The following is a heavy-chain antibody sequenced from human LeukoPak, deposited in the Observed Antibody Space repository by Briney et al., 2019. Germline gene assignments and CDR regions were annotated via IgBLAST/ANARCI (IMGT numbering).Heavy chain of an antibody. V-gene: IGHV3-23*01. Sequence: GGSLRLSCAASGFTFSSYAMSWVRQAPGKGLEWVSAISGSGGSTYYADSVKGRFTISRDNSKNTLYLQMNSLRAEDTAVYYCARDSSAYYTFDIWGQGTMVTVSS. D-gene: IGHD3-22*01. J-gene: IGHJ3*02. CDR2: ISGSGGST. CDR1: GFTFSSYA. CDR3: ARDSSAYYTFDI.